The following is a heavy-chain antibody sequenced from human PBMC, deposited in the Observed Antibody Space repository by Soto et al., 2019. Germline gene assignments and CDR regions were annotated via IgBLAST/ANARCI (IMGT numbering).Heavy chain of an antibody. CDR3: ARGGYGDFYYYYGMDV. J-gene: IGHJ6*02. CDR2: ISAYNGNT. Sequence: ASVKVSCKASGYTFTSYGISWVRQAPGQGLEWMGWISAYNGNTNYAQKLQGRVTMTTDTSTSTAYMELRSLRSDDTAVYYCARGGYGDFYYYYGMDVWGRGTTVTVSS. CDR1: GYTFTSYG. D-gene: IGHD4-17*01. V-gene: IGHV1-18*01.